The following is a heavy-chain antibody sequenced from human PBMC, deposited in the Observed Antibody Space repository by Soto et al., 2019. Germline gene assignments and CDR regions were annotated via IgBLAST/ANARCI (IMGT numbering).Heavy chain of an antibody. CDR1: GFTVSSNY. CDR2: IYSGGST. V-gene: IGHV3-53*01. D-gene: IGHD4-4*01. Sequence: EVQLVESGGGLIQPGGSLRLSCAASGFTVSSNYMSWVRQAPGKGLEWVSVIYSGGSTYYADSVKGRFTISRDNSKNTLYLQMNSLRAEDTAVYYCARTPIGGYSGNSEGHYWGQGTLVTVSS. CDR3: ARTPIGGYSGNSEGHY. J-gene: IGHJ4*02.